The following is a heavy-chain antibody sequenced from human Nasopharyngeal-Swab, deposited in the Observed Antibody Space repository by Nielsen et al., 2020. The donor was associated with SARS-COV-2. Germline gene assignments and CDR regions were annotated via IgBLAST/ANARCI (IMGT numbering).Heavy chain of an antibody. D-gene: IGHD1-26*01. CDR2: IRSKANSYAT. J-gene: IGHJ3*02. V-gene: IGHV3-73*01. Sequence: GGSLRLSCAASGFTFSGSAMHWVRQASGKGLEWVGRIRSKANSYATAYAASVKGRFTISRDDSKNTAYLQMNSLKTEDTAVYYCTRRAEWGDDAFDIWGQGTMVTVSS. CDR3: TRRAEWGDDAFDI. CDR1: GFTFSGSA.